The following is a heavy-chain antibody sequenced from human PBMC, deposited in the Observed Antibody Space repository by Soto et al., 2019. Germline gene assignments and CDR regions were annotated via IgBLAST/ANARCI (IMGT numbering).Heavy chain of an antibody. CDR3: ARDRGDYGMDV. CDR2: IYYSGST. J-gene: IGHJ6*02. V-gene: IGHV4-38-2*02. Sequence: PSETLSLTCAVSGYSISSGYYWGWIRQPPGKGLEWIGSIYYSGSTYYNPSLKSRVTISVDTSKNQFSLKLSSVAAADTAVYYCARDRGDYGMDVWGQGTTVTV. CDR1: GYSISSGYY. D-gene: IGHD3-16*01.